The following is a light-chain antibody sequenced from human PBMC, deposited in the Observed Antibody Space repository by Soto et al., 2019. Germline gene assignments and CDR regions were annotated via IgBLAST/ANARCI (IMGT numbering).Light chain of an antibody. CDR2: DND. CDR1: SSDIGRSSSIGNNY. Sequence: QSVLTQPPSVSAAPGQKVTISCSGSSSDIGRSSSIGNNYVSWYQHFPGTAPKLLIYDNDKRPSGIPDRFSGSRSATSATLAITGLQTGDEADYYCGTWDSSLWLFGGRTQLTVL. J-gene: IGLJ3*02. V-gene: IGLV1-51*01. CDR3: GTWDSSLWL.